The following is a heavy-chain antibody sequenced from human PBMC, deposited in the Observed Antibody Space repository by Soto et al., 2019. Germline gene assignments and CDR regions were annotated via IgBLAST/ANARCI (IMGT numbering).Heavy chain of an antibody. CDR1: GFTFSRYY. D-gene: IGHD2-2*01. Sequence: LRLSCAASGFTFSRYYMNWVRQAPGKGLEWVSSISTTSTYTHYADSLKGRFTISRDNAKKLLYLQMDSLRAADTAVYYCARDDGLSSTNVKAFDIWGQGTKVTVSS. CDR3: ARDDGLSSTNVKAFDI. V-gene: IGHV3-21*01. CDR2: ISTTSTYT. J-gene: IGHJ3*02.